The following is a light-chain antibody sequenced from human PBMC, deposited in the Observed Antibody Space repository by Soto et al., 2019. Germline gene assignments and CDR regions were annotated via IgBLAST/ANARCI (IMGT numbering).Light chain of an antibody. V-gene: IGKV1-39*01. J-gene: IGKJ5*01. CDR2: SAS. CDR1: ERINNY. CDR3: QQTYMTPIT. Sequence: DIQMTQSPSSLSASVVSRVTITCRERERINNYLNWYQQKPGRAPKLLIYSASSLQSGIPSRFSGSGSGTDFTDFTLTISSLQPEDFATYYCQQTYMTPITFGQGTLLEIK.